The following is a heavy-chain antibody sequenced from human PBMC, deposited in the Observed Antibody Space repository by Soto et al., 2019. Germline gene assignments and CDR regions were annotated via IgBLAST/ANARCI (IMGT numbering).Heavy chain of an antibody. CDR3: ARGIRYQLPMDY. CDR2: ISSSSSYI. CDR1: GFTFSSYS. V-gene: IGHV3-21*01. J-gene: IGHJ4*02. D-gene: IGHD2-2*01. Sequence: GGSLRLSCAASGFTFSSYSMNWVRQAPGKGLEWVSSISSSSSYIYYADSVKGRFTISRDNAKNSLYLQMNSLRAEDTAVYYCARGIRYQLPMDYWGQGTLVTVSS.